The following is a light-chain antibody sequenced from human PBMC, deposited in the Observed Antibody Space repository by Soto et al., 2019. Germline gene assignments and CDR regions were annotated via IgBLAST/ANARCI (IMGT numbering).Light chain of an antibody. Sequence: QSVLTQPPSVSAAPGQKVTISCSGSSSNIGNNYVSWYQQLPGTAPKLLIYDNNKRPSGIPDRFSGSKSGTSATLGITGLQTGDEADYYCGTWDSSLSGVFGGGTKLTFL. J-gene: IGLJ2*01. V-gene: IGLV1-51*01. CDR2: DNN. CDR1: SSNIGNNY. CDR3: GTWDSSLSGV.